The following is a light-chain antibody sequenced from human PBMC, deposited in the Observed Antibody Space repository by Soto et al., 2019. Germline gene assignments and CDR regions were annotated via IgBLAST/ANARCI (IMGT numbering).Light chain of an antibody. V-gene: IGKV2-28*01. J-gene: IGKJ1*01. CDR2: LGS. CDR1: QSLLHSNGYNY. Sequence: DIVMTQSPLSLPVTPGEPASISCRSSQSLLHSNGYNYLDWYLQKPGQSPQLLIYLGSNRASGVPDRFSGSGSGTDFTLKISRVEAEDVGVYYCMQALQTQWTFGQGTGGYQ. CDR3: MQALQTQWT.